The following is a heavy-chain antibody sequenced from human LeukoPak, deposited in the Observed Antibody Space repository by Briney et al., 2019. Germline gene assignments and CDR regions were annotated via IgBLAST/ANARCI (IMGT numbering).Heavy chain of an antibody. J-gene: IGHJ4*02. Sequence: PGGSLRLSCAASGFTFSSYAMSWDRQAPGKGLEWVSAISGSGGSTYYADSVKGRFTISRDNSKNTLYLQMNSLRAEDTAVYYRAKDQDVRGVIPTATDYWGQGTLVTVSS. CDR2: ISGSGGST. V-gene: IGHV3-23*01. CDR3: AKDQDVRGVIPTATDY. D-gene: IGHD3-10*02. CDR1: GFTFSSYA.